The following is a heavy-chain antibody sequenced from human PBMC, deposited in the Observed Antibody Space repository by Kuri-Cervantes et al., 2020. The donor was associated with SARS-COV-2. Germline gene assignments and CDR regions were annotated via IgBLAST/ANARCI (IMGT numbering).Heavy chain of an antibody. CDR3: ARDPSYYDSSGYYSPDALQFDY. V-gene: IGHV1-2*02. Sequence: ASVKVSCKASGYTFTGYYMHWVRQAPGQGLEWMGWINPNSGGTNYAQKFQGRVTMTRDTSISTAYMELSRLRSDDTAVYYCARDPSYYDSSGYYSPDALQFDYWGQGTLVTVSS. CDR1: GYTFTGYY. J-gene: IGHJ4*02. D-gene: IGHD3-22*01. CDR2: INPNSGGT.